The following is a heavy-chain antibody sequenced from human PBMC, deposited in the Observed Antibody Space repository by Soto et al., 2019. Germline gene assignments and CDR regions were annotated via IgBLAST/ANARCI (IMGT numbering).Heavy chain of an antibody. CDR3: ERHYGSGIDYYFDH. D-gene: IGHD3-10*01. Sequence: QVQLVQSGAEVKKTGSSVNVSCTSSGGTFSSYAISWVRQAPGQGLSWMGGIIPIFGTANYAQKLQGRATITADESTSTAYMELSSLRSEDTAVYYCERHYGSGIDYYFDHWGQGTLVTVSS. CDR2: IIPIFGTA. J-gene: IGHJ5*02. CDR1: GGTFSSYA. V-gene: IGHV1-69*01.